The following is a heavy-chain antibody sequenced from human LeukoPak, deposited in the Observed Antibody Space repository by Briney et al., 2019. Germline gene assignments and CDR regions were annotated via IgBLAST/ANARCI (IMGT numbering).Heavy chain of an antibody. V-gene: IGHV3-20*04. J-gene: IGHJ4*02. Sequence: GGSLRLSCAASGFTFDDYGMSGVPHAPGKGVERVSGINWNGGSTGYADSVKGRFTISRDNAKNSLYLQMNSLRAEDTALYYCARDTSSSYGSGSDYWGQGTLVTVSS. D-gene: IGHD3-10*01. CDR2: INWNGGST. CDR3: ARDTSSSYGSGSDY. CDR1: GFTFDDYG.